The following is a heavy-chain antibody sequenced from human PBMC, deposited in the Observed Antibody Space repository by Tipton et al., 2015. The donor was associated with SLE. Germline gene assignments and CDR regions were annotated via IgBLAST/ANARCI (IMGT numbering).Heavy chain of an antibody. D-gene: IGHD6-19*01. CDR3: ARVVPVGGTDY. CDR2: IHYSGST. CDR1: CGFVPSSCYC. V-gene: IGHV4-39*07. Sequence: TLSLTCTVFCGFVPSSCYCWGGSRPPPGRGLWGFGHIHYSGSTYYNPSLKSRVTISIDKSKNQFSLMEDSVTAADTAVYYCARVVPVGGTDYWGQGTLVTGSS. J-gene: IGHJ4*02.